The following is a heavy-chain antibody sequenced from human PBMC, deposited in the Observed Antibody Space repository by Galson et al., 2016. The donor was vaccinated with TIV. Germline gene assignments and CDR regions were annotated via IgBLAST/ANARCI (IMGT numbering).Heavy chain of an antibody. CDR2: ISGYSGNT. Sequence: SVKVSCKASGYTFSSYSINWVRQAPGQGLEWMGWISGYSGNTNYAQKFQGRVTMTTDTSTGTAYMELRSRRSDDTAVYYCARGATVTPYSFFDYWGQGTLVTVFS. V-gene: IGHV1-18*04. J-gene: IGHJ4*02. CDR3: ARGATVTPYSFFDY. CDR1: GYTFSSYS. D-gene: IGHD4-17*01.